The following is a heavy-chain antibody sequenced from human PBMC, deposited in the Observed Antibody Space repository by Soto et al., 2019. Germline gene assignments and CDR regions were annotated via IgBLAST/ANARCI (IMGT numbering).Heavy chain of an antibody. J-gene: IGHJ4*02. CDR2: IYYSGST. V-gene: IGHV4-61*01. CDR3: ARTGITMVRGVLNYFDY. D-gene: IGHD3-10*01. CDR1: GGSVSSGSYY. Sequence: QVQLQESGPGLVKPSETLSLTCTVSGGSVSSGSYYWSWIRQPPGKGLEWIGYIYYSGSTNYNPSLKSRVTISVDTSKSQFSLKLSSVTAADTAVYYCARTGITMVRGVLNYFDYWGQGTLVTVSS.